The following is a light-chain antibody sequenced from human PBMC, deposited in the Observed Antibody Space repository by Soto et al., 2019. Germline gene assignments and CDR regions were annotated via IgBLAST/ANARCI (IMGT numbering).Light chain of an antibody. V-gene: IGLV2-14*03. CDR1: RSDIGAYNF. Sequence: QSALTQPASVSGSPGQSITISCTGTRSDIGAYNFVSWYQQHPGEVPKLILYDVNVRPSGVSNRFSGSKSGNTASLTISGLQADDEADYYCTSWTTSTTMIFGGGTKLPS. CDR3: TSWTTSTTMI. J-gene: IGLJ2*01. CDR2: DVN.